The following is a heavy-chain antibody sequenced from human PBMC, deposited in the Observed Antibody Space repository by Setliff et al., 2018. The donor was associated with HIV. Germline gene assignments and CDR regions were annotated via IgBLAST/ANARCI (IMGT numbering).Heavy chain of an antibody. V-gene: IGHV4-59*08. CDR1: GGSISSYY. J-gene: IGHJ4*02. CDR3: ASSSSWSTFDY. CDR2: IYYSGST. Sequence: SETLSLTCTVSGGSISSYYWSWIRQPPGKGLEWIGYIYYSGSTNYNPSLKSRITISVDTSKNQFSLELRAVTAADSAMYYCASSSSWSTFDYWGQGILVTV. D-gene: IGHD6-13*01.